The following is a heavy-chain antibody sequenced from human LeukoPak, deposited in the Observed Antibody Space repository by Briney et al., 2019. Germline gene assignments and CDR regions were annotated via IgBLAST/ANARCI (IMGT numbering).Heavy chain of an antibody. D-gene: IGHD6-19*01. CDR1: GFTFSNYD. CDR2: IGIAGDT. V-gene: IGHV3-13*01. J-gene: IGHJ4*02. CDR3: AREQWLEGFDY. Sequence: GGSLRLSCVASGFTFSNYDMHWVRQVTGKSLEWVSGIGIAGDTYHVDSVKGRFTISRENAKNSLYLQMNSLRAEDTAVYFCAREQWLEGFDYWGQGTLVTVSS.